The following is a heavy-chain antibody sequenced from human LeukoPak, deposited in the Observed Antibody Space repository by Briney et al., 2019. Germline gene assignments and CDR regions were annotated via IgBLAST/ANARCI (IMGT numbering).Heavy chain of an antibody. Sequence: ASVKVSCKASGYTFTSYYMHWVRQASGQGLEWMGIINPSGGSTSYAQKFQGRVTMTRDTSTSTVYMEPSSLRSEDTAVYYCARRRYNWNAIDYWGQGTLVTVSS. CDR1: GYTFTSYY. CDR2: INPSGGST. J-gene: IGHJ4*02. CDR3: ARRRYNWNAIDY. V-gene: IGHV1-46*01. D-gene: IGHD1-20*01.